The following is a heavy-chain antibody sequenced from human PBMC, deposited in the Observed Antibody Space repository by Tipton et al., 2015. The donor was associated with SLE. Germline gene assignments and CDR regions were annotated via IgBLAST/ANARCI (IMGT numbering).Heavy chain of an antibody. Sequence: SLRLSCAASGFTFSSYAMSWVRQAPGKGLEWVSAISGSGGSTYYADSVKGRFTISRDNSKNTLYLQINSLRAEDTAVYYCARVTRGYYGMDVWGQGTTVTVSS. CDR2: ISGSGGST. J-gene: IGHJ6*02. D-gene: IGHD5-18*01. CDR1: GFTFSSYA. CDR3: ARVTRGYYGMDV. V-gene: IGHV3-23*01.